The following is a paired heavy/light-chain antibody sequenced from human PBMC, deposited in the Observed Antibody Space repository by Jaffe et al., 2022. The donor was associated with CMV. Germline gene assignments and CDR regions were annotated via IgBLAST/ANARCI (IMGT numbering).Light chain of an antibody. V-gene: IGLV1-40*01. CDR1: SSNIGAGYD. J-gene: IGLJ2*01. CDR3: QSYDSSLREV. CDR2: GNS. Sequence: QSVLTQPPSVSGAPGQRVTISCTGSSSNIGAGYDVHWYQQLPGTAPKLLIYGNSNRPSGVPDRFSGSKSGTSASLAITGLQAEDEADYYCQSYDSSLREVFGGGTKLTVL.
Heavy chain of an antibody. CDR3: ARLRARGLKRWYDYYYYYYMDV. CDR2: IYYSGST. CDR1: GGSISSSSYY. Sequence: QLQLQESGPGLVKPSETLSLTCTVSGGSISSSSYYWGWIRQPPGKGLEWIGSIYYSGSTYYNPSLKSRVTISVDTSKNQFSLKLSSVTAADTAVYYCARLRARGLKRWYDYYYYYYMDVWGKGTTVTVSS. V-gene: IGHV4-39*01. D-gene: IGHD3-10*01. J-gene: IGHJ6*03.